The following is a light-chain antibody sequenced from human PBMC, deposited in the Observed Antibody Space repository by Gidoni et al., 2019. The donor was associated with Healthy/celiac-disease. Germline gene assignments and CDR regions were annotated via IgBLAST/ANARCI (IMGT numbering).Light chain of an antibody. CDR3: QQYGSSPQT. CDR2: GAS. CDR1: QSVSSSY. J-gene: IGKJ1*01. Sequence: ESVLTQSPGTLSLSPGERATLSCRASQSVSSSYLAWYQQKPGQAPRLLIYGASSRATGIPDRFSGSWSGTDFTLTISRLEPEDFAVYYCQQYGSSPQTFGQGTKVEIK. V-gene: IGKV3-20*01.